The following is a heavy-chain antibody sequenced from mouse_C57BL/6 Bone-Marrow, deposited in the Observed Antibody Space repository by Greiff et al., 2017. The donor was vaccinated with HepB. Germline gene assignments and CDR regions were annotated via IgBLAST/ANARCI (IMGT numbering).Heavy chain of an antibody. D-gene: IGHD2-5*01. CDR2: IDPEDGET. J-gene: IGHJ4*01. V-gene: IGHV14-2*01. Sequence: VQLQQSGAELVKPGASVKLSCTASGFNIKDYYMHWVKQRTEQGLEWIGRIDPEDGETKYAPKFQGQATITADTSANTAYLQLSSLTSEDTAVYYCARDYYSNDPGFYYAMDYWGQGTSVTVAS. CDR3: ARDYYSNDPGFYYAMDY. CDR1: GFNIKDYY.